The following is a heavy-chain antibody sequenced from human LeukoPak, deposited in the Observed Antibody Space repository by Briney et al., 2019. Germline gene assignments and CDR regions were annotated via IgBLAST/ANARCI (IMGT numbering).Heavy chain of an antibody. D-gene: IGHD1-26*01. J-gene: IGHJ3*02. CDR2: IYYSGST. Sequence: KTSETLSLTCTVSGGSIGSNKYYWGWIRQPPGKGLEWIGSIYYSGSTYYNPTLKSRVTIFVDTSKNQFSLKLSSVTAADTAVYYCATPYSGGYQGLDIWGQGTMVTVSS. CDR1: GGSIGSNKYY. V-gene: IGHV4-39*01. CDR3: ATPYSGGYQGLDI.